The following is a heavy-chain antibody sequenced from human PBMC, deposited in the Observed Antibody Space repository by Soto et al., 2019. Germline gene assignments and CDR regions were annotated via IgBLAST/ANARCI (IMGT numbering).Heavy chain of an antibody. CDR1: GFTVSSNY. J-gene: IGHJ6*03. CDR3: AKSIAAAGMGYYYYYMDV. Sequence: EVQLVESGGGLVQPGGSLRLSCAASGFTVSSNYMSWVRQAPGKGLEWVSVIYSGGSTYYADSVKGRFTISRDNSKNTLSLQMNSLRAEDTAVYYCAKSIAAAGMGYYYYYMDVWGKGTTVTVSS. CDR2: IYSGGST. V-gene: IGHV3-66*01. D-gene: IGHD6-13*01.